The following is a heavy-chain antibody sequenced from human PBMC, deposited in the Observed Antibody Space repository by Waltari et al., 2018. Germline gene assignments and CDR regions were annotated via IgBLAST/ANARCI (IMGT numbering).Heavy chain of an antibody. D-gene: IGHD1-26*01. V-gene: IGHV3-48*01. CDR2: ISRSSTTI. CDR3: ARAQAGTTSSWYFDL. Sequence: EVQLVESGGGLVQPGGSLRLSCAASGFTFSSYNMNWVRQAPGKGLEWVSFISRSSTTIYYADSVKGRFTSSRDNAKNSLYLQMNRLRAEDSASYYCARAQAGTTSSWYFDLWGRGTLVTVSS. J-gene: IGHJ2*01. CDR1: GFTFSSYN.